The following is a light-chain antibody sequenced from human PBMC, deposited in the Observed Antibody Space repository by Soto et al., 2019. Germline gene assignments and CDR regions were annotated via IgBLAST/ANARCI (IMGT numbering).Light chain of an antibody. J-gene: IGKJ1*01. Sequence: AIQMTQSPSSLSASVGDRVTITCRASQGIRNGLGWYQQKPWKAPNLLIYAASSLQSGVPSRFSGSGSGTDFTLTISSLQPEDFATYYCLQDYNYPWTFGQGTKVEIK. CDR1: QGIRNG. V-gene: IGKV1-6*01. CDR3: LQDYNYPWT. CDR2: AAS.